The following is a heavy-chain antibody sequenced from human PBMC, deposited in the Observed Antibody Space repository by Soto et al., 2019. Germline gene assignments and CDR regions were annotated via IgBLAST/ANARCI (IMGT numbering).Heavy chain of an antibody. CDR1: GFTFNTAW. CDR2: IKGKPDGGAT. CDR3: TAGSPFNY. Sequence: LRLSCAASGFTFNTAWFTWVRQAPGKGLEWVGRIKGKPDGGATDYAALVEGRFMISRDDSQNTVFLQMNSLKTDDTAVYYCTAGSPFNYWGPGXLVTVYS. V-gene: IGHV3-15*01. J-gene: IGHJ4*02.